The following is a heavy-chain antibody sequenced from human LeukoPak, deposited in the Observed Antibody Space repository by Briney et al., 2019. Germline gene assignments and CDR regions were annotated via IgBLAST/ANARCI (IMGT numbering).Heavy chain of an antibody. J-gene: IGHJ4*02. CDR3: AKPAKTDYADY. V-gene: IGHV3-30*18. D-gene: IGHD1-14*01. Sequence: GGSLRLSCAASGFTFSSYGMHWVRQAPGKGLEWVAVISYDGSNKYYADSVKGRFTISRDNSKNTLYLQMNSLRAEDTALYYCAKPAKTDYADYWGQGTLVTVSS. CDR2: ISYDGSNK. CDR1: GFTFSSYG.